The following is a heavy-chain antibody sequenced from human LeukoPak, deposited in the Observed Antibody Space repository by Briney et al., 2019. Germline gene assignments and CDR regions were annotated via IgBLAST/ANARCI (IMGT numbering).Heavy chain of an antibody. CDR3: ARVTNYYDSSGYYYEGP. V-gene: IGHV1-69*04. D-gene: IGHD3-22*01. J-gene: IGHJ5*02. CDR2: IILILGIA. CDR1: GGTFSSYA. Sequence: SVKVSCKASGGTFSSYAISWVRQAPGQGLEWMGRIILILGIANYAQKFQGRVTITADKSTSTAYMELSSLRSEDTAVYYCARVTNYYDSSGYYYEGPWGQGTLVTVSS.